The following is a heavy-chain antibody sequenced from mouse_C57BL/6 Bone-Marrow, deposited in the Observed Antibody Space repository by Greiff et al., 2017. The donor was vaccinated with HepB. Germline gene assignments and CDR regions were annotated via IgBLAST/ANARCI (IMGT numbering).Heavy chain of an antibody. CDR1: GYTFTSYW. Sequence: EVKVVESGTVLARPGASVKMSCKTSGYTFTSYWMHWVKQRPGQGLEWIGAIYPGNSDTSYNQKFKGKAKLTAVTSASTAYMELSSLTNEDSAVYYCTRLFYYYWYFDVWGTGTTVTVSS. V-gene: IGHV1-5*01. CDR3: TRLFYYYWYFDV. CDR2: IYPGNSDT. D-gene: IGHD1-1*01. J-gene: IGHJ1*03.